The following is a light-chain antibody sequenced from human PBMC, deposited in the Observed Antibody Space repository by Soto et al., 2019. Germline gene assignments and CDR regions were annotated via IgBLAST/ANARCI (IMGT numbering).Light chain of an antibody. J-gene: IGKJ4*01. CDR1: QSVSSN. CDR3: QQYNKWPLT. CDR2: STS. V-gene: IGKV3-15*01. Sequence: EIVMTQSPATLSVSPGERATLSCRASQSVSSNLAWYQQKPGQAPRLLIYSTSTRATGIPARFSGSGSGTEFSLTIRSLQSEDFAVSYCQQYNKWPLTFGGGTKVEIK.